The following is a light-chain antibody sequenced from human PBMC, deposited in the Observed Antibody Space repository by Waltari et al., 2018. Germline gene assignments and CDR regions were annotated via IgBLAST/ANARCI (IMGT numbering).Light chain of an antibody. Sequence: QSVLTQPPSASGTPGQRVTIPCSGSSSNIGSNTVNWYQQLPGKAPKLLIYSNNQRPSGVPDRFSGSKSGTSASLAISGLQSEDEADYYCAAWDDSLNGPVFGGGTKLTVL. CDR3: AAWDDSLNGPV. V-gene: IGLV1-44*01. CDR2: SNN. J-gene: IGLJ2*01. CDR1: SSNIGSNT.